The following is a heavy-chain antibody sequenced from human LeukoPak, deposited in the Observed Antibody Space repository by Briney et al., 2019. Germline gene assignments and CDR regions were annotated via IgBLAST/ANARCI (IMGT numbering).Heavy chain of an antibody. D-gene: IGHD4-17*01. CDR3: ARGLPSYGDYVDYYFYMDV. CDR1: GDSISGFY. Sequence: SPSETLSLTCTVSGDSISGFYWSWIRQPAGKGLQWIERISTSGSTNYNPSLKRRVTMSVNRSTNEFSLTVRSVTAADTALYYCARGLPSYGDYVDYYFYMDVWGKGATVTVSS. J-gene: IGHJ6*03. V-gene: IGHV4-4*07. CDR2: ISTSGST.